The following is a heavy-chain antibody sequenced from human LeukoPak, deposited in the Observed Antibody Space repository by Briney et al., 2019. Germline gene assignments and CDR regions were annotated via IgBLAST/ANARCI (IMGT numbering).Heavy chain of an antibody. Sequence: ASVKVSCKASGGTFSSYAISWVRQAPGQGLEWMGRINPNSGGTNYAQKFQGRVTMTRDTSISTAYMELRRLRSDDTAVYYCARELHDYGDPNWFDPWGQGTLVTVSS. J-gene: IGHJ5*02. CDR1: GGTFSSYA. CDR2: INPNSGGT. V-gene: IGHV1-2*06. CDR3: ARELHDYGDPNWFDP. D-gene: IGHD4-17*01.